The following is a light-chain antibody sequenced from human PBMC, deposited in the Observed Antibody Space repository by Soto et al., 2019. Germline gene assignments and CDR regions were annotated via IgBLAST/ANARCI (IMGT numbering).Light chain of an antibody. Sequence: EIVMTQSPATLSVSPGESATLSCRASQSVSSNLAWHQQKPGQAPRILMYDASTRATGISARFSGSGSGTEFTLTISSLQSEDFEIYYCQQYNNWPITFGQGTRLEIK. CDR1: QSVSSN. CDR3: QQYNNWPIT. V-gene: IGKV3-15*01. J-gene: IGKJ5*01. CDR2: DAS.